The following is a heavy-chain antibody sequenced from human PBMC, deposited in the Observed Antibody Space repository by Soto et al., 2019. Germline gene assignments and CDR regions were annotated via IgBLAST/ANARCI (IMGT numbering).Heavy chain of an antibody. CDR3: TTDHRTVALDY. Sequence: EVQLVESGGGVVKPGGSLRLSCAASGFTFSNAWMSWVRQAPGKGLEWVGRIKSKTAGGTTDYAAPVKGRFIISRDDSKNTLYLQMNSLKTEDTAVYYCTTDHRTVALDYWGQGTLVTVSS. CDR1: GFTFSNAW. V-gene: IGHV3-15*01. D-gene: IGHD4-4*01. J-gene: IGHJ4*02. CDR2: IKSKTAGGTT.